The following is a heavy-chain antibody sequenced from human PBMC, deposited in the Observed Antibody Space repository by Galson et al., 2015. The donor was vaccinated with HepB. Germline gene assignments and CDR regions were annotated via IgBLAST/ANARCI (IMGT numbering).Heavy chain of an antibody. CDR3: ARVDGDDYIWGSYRYNWFDP. CDR1: GYTFTSYG. V-gene: IGHV1-18*01. Sequence: SVKVSCKASGYTFTSYGISWVRQAPGQGLEWMGWISAYNGNTNYAQKLQGRVTMTTDTSTSTAYMELRSLRSDDTAVYYCARVDGDDYIWGSYRYNWFDPWGQGTLVTVSS. CDR2: ISAYNGNT. J-gene: IGHJ5*02. D-gene: IGHD3-16*02.